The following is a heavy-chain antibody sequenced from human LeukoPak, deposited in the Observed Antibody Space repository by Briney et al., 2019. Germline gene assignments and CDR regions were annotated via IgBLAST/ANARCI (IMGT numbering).Heavy chain of an antibody. CDR2: IIPIFGTA. J-gene: IGHJ4*02. CDR3: ARVSGVGATTQFDY. D-gene: IGHD1-26*01. CDR1: GGTFSSYA. Sequence: SVKVSCKASGGTFSSYAISWVRQAPGQGLEWMGGIIPIFGTANYAQKLQGRVTMTTDTSTSTAYMELRSLRSDDTAVYYCARVSGVGATTQFDYWGQGTLVTVSS. V-gene: IGHV1-69*05.